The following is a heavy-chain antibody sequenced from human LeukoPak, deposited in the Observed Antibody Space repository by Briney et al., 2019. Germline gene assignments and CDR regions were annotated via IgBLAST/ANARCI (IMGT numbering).Heavy chain of an antibody. CDR1: GFTFSSYG. CDR2: IWYDGSNK. Sequence: GRSLRLSCAASGFTFSSYGMHRVRQAPGKGLEWVAVIWYDGSNKYYVDSVKGRFTISRDNSKKTLYLQRNSLRAEDTAVYYCARDVGGIALGYFDYWGQGTLVTVSS. CDR3: ARDVGGIALGYFDY. V-gene: IGHV3-33*01. J-gene: IGHJ4*02. D-gene: IGHD6-13*01.